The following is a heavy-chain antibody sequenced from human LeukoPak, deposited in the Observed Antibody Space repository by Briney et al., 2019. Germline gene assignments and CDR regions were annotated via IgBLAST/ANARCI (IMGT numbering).Heavy chain of an antibody. CDR1: GGSFSGYY. Sequence: SETLSLTCAVYGGSFSGYYWSWIRQTPGKGLEWIGEINHSGSTNYNPSLKSRVTISVDTSKNQFSLKLSSVTAADTAVYYCARGARPRWLQLGSAFDIWGQGTMVTVSS. CDR3: ARGARPRWLQLGSAFDI. D-gene: IGHD5-24*01. CDR2: INHSGST. V-gene: IGHV4-34*01. J-gene: IGHJ3*02.